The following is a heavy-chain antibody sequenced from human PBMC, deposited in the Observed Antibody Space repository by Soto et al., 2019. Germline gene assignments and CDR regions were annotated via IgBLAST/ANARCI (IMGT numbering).Heavy chain of an antibody. CDR2: IRDTSSEE. J-gene: IGHJ6*02. Sequence: GGSLRLSCAASGFTPRPYSMNWVRQAPGEGLEWVANIRDTSSEEWHLDSVKGRFTISRDNAKNSLYLQMSSLRAEDTAVYYCARDRRTVAMSSAYSGLDVWGQGTTVTVSS. D-gene: IGHD4-17*01. V-gene: IGHV3-7*03. CDR1: GFTPRPYS. CDR3: ARDRRTVAMSSAYSGLDV.